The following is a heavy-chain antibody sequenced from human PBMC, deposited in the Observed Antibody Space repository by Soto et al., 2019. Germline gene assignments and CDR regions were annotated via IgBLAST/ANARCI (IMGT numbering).Heavy chain of an antibody. Sequence: SETLSLTCAVSGDSISSGNKYWSWIRQAPGKGLEWIGYIFSSGTTYYNPSLKSRLTMSLDTSQNQFSLRLASVTDADSAVYYCARVPSPFDYYYAMDVWGQGTTVTVSS. D-gene: IGHD3-16*01. CDR3: ARVPSPFDYYYAMDV. CDR2: IFSSGTT. V-gene: IGHV4-30-4*01. CDR1: GDSISSGNKY. J-gene: IGHJ6*02.